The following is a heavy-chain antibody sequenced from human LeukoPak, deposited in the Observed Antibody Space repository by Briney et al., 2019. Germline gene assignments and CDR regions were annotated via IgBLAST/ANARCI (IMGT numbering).Heavy chain of an antibody. CDR3: ARDPRHYYDSSGYYDSPRPDY. CDR2: IKQDGSEK. Sequence: PGGSLRLSCAASGFTFSSYAMSWVRQAPGKGLEWVANIKQDGSEKYYVDSVKGRFTISRDNAKNSLYLQMNSLRAEDTAVYYCARDPRHYYDSSGYYDSPRPDYWGQGTLVTVSS. CDR1: GFTFSSYA. D-gene: IGHD3-22*01. V-gene: IGHV3-7*01. J-gene: IGHJ4*02.